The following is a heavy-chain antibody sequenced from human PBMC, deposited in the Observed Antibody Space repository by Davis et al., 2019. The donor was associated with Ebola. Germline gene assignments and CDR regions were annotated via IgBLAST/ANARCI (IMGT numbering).Heavy chain of an antibody. CDR2: INYAGGI. CDR1: GGSFSGYY. Sequence: PSETLSLTCAIYGGSFSGYYWSWIRQPPGKGLEWIGEINYAGGINYNPSLKSRVTISIDTSQNQLSLKLTSVTAADAAVYYCARRWDTSPVRFDYWGQGILVTVSS. J-gene: IGHJ4*02. CDR3: ARRWDTSPVRFDY. D-gene: IGHD1-26*01. V-gene: IGHV4-34*01.